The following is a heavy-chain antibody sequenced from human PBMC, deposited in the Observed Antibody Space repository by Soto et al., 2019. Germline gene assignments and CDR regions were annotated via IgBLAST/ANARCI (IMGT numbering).Heavy chain of an antibody. CDR2: ISNSGSA. D-gene: IGHD6-19*01. V-gene: IGHV4-59*01. J-gene: IGHJ4*02. CDR1: GGSIETFY. CDR3: ARILRDSQGWYHHDF. Sequence: QVQLQESGPGLVKPSETLSLTCTVSGGSIETFYWCWIRQPPGKGLEWIAYISNSGSANYNPSLESRVTVSVDTAKKEFSLKLNSVTAADTATYYCARILRDSQGWYHHDFWGQGTLVTVAS.